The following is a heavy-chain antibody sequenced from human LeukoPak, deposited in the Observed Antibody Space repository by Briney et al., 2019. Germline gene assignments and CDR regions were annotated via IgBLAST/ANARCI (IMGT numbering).Heavy chain of an antibody. D-gene: IGHD3-22*01. CDR3: ATRNYYDSRGYYTFGH. CDR1: GFTFSRYW. Sequence: GGSLRLSCAASGFTFSRYWMHWVRQAPGKGLVWVSRINGDGSTTSYADSVKGGFTISRDNAKNTLYMQMNSLRAEDTAVYYCATRNYYDSRGYYTFGHWGQGTLVTVSS. V-gene: IGHV3-74*01. CDR2: INGDGSTT. J-gene: IGHJ1*01.